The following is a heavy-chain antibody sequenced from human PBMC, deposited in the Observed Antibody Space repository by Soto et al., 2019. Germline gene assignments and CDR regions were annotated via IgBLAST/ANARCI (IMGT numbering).Heavy chain of an antibody. CDR3: ARRPQLWTRETLGTYGMDV. CDR1: GYSFTSYW. J-gene: IGHJ6*02. CDR2: IYPGDSDT. D-gene: IGHD5-18*01. Sequence: EVQLVQSGAEVKKPGESLKISCKGSGYSFTSYWIGWVRQMPGKGLEWMGIIYPGDSDTRYSPSFQGQVTISADKSISTAYLQWSSLKASDTAMYYCARRPQLWTRETLGTYGMDVWGQGTTVTVSS. V-gene: IGHV5-51*01.